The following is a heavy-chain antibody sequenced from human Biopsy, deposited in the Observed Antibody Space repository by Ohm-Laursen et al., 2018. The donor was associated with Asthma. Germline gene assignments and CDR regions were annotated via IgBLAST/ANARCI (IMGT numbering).Heavy chain of an antibody. CDR1: GFAVSRDH. J-gene: IGHJ4*02. V-gene: IGHV3-53*01. CDR3: ARGDSSNWSHYYFDC. D-gene: IGHD3-22*01. CDR2: IYSGGTS. Sequence: SLRLSCAASGFAVSRDHMFWVRLAPGKGLEWVSVIYSGGTSHTADSVRGRFTISRDYSKNTLYLQMHSLRAEDTAVYYCARGDSSNWSHYYFDCWGQGTLVTVSS.